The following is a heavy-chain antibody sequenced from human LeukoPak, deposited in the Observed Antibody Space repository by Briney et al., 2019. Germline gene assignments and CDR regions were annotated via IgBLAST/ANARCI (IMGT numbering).Heavy chain of an antibody. J-gene: IGHJ5*02. D-gene: IGHD5-24*01. CDR3: ARKMRSGNWFDP. Sequence: GGFLRLSCAASGFTFSSYWMHWVRQAPGKGLVWVSRINSDGSSTSYADSVKGRFTISRDNAKNTLYLQMNSLRAEDTAVYYCARKMRSGNWFDPWGQGTLVTVSS. CDR1: GFTFSSYW. CDR2: INSDGSST. V-gene: IGHV3-74*01.